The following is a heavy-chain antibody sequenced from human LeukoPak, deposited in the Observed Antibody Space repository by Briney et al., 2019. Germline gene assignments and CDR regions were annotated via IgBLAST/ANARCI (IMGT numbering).Heavy chain of an antibody. CDR3: ARGLHSSSSRVWFDP. J-gene: IGHJ5*02. CDR1: GYSFTSYW. V-gene: IGHV5-51*01. D-gene: IGHD6-6*01. CDR2: IYPGDSDT. Sequence: GESLKISCKGSGYSFTSYWIGWVRQMPGKGLEWMGIIYPGDSDTRYSPSFQGQVTISADKSISTAYLQWSSLKASDTAMYYCARGLHSSSSRVWFDPWGQGTLVTVSS.